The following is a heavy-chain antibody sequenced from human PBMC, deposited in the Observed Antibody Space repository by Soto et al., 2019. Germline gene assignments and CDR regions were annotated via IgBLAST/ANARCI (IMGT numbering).Heavy chain of an antibody. V-gene: IGHV3-72*01. D-gene: IGHD2-15*01. CDR2: SRNKTNSYST. CDR1: GFTFSDHF. J-gene: IGHJ4*02. Sequence: EVHLVESGGGLVQPGGSLRLSCAASGFTFSDHFMDWVRQAPGKGLEWVGRSRNKTNSYSTDYAASVKGRFTISRDDSKNSLFLQMDGLKTEDTAVYYCVSGYCSGATCYSSPGNYWGQGTLVTVSS. CDR3: VSGYCSGATCYSSPGNY.